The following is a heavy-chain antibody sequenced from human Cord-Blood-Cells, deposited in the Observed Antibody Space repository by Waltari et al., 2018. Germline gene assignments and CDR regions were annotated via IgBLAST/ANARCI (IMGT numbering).Heavy chain of an antibody. Sequence: QVQLQESGPGLVKPSQTLSLTCTVSGGSISSGGYYWSWIRQHPGKGLEWIGYIYYSGSTYYNPSLKSRVTISVDTSKNQFSLKLSSVTAADTAVYYCARSQALYYYDSSGYPDAFDIWGQGTMVTVSS. CDR2: IYYSGST. D-gene: IGHD3-22*01. CDR1: GGSISSGGYY. J-gene: IGHJ3*02. CDR3: ARSQALYYYDSSGYPDAFDI. V-gene: IGHV4-31*03.